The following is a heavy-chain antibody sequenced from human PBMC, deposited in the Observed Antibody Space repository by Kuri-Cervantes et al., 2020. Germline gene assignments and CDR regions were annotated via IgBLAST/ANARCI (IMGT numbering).Heavy chain of an antibody. Sequence: ETLSLTCAASGFTFSSYAMSWVRQAPGKGPEWIALISGAGETILYADSVKGRFTISRDNSRNTLYLQMNSLRAEDTAVYYCAKEIGSYDFWSGYFAYYYYGMYVWGQGTTVTVSS. J-gene: IGHJ6*02. CDR2: ISGAGETI. V-gene: IGHV3-23*01. D-gene: IGHD3-3*01. CDR1: GFTFSSYA. CDR3: AKEIGSYDFWSGYFAYYYYGMYV.